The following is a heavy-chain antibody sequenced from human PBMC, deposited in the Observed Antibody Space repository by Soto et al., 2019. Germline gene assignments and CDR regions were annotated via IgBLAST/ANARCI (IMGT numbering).Heavy chain of an antibody. CDR2: IYYSGST. CDR1: GGSISSSSYY. CDR3: ASPYGSGSYFSYYYYGMDV. D-gene: IGHD3-10*01. J-gene: IGHJ6*02. Sequence: QLQLQESGPGLVKPSETLSLTCTVSGGSISSSSYYWGWIRQPPGKGLEWIGSIYYSGSTYYNPSLKSRVTISVDTSKNQFSLKLSSVTAADTAVYYCASPYGSGSYFSYYYYGMDVWGQGTTVTVSS. V-gene: IGHV4-39*01.